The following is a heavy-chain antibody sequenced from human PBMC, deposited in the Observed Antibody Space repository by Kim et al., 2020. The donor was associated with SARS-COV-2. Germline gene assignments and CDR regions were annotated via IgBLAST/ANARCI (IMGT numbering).Heavy chain of an antibody. D-gene: IGHD6-6*01. V-gene: IGHV3-23*01. CDR1: GCNISSYA. CDR2: ISTSGIGA. J-gene: IGHJ4*02. CDR3: AQDLSTSCEH. Sequence: GGSLRLSCAGSGCNISSYAMTWVRQAPGKGLEWVAAISTSGIGAPYSNSVKGRFTISKDKAKNALVLQMNNLRVEDTAVYYCAQDLSTSCEHWGQGVGVTVSS.